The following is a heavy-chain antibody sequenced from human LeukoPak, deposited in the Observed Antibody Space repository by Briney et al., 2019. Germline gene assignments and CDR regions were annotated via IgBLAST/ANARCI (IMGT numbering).Heavy chain of an antibody. CDR3: ARSTHSTLRNYYYYYMDV. J-gene: IGHJ6*03. Sequence: SETLSLTCAVYGGSFSGYYWSWIRQPPGKGLEWIGESNHSGSTNYNPSLKSRVTISVDTSKNQFSLKLSSVTAADTAVYYCARSTHSTLRNYYYYYMDVWGKGTTVTISS. CDR2: SNHSGST. CDR1: GGSFSGYY. V-gene: IGHV4-34*01. D-gene: IGHD6-13*01.